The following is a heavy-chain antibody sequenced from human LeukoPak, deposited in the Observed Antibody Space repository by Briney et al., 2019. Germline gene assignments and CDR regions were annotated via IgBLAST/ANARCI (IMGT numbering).Heavy chain of an antibody. J-gene: IGHJ3*02. CDR2: IYYSGSK. V-gene: IGHV4-59*12. Sequence: SETLSLTCSVSGGPIRTYDWSWLRQPRGKGVEGVGYIYYSGSKNYNPSLKSRVTISVDTSKNQFSLKLSSVTAADTAVYYCARDAPHIAAAGSDAFDIWGQGTMVTVSS. D-gene: IGHD6-13*01. CDR1: GGPIRTYD. CDR3: ARDAPHIAAAGSDAFDI.